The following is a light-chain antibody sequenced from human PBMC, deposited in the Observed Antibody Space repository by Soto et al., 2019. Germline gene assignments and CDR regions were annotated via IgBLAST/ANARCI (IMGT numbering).Light chain of an antibody. CDR3: QQSNTFPWT. CDR2: DAS. Sequence: DIQMTQSPSALSAAVGDRVTITFRSSQSISSWLAWYQQKPGKAPRLLIYDASSLESGVPSRFSGSGSATEFTLTISSLQHKDFATYYCQQSNTFPWTFGQGTKVDIK. J-gene: IGKJ1*01. V-gene: IGKV1-5*01. CDR1: QSISSW.